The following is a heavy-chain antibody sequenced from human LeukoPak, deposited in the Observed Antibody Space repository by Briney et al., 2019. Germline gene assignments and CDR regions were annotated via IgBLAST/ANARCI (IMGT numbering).Heavy chain of an antibody. D-gene: IGHD2-2*01. CDR3: AKDGDCSSTSCYGGPHYYYYYMDV. CDR2: ISWNSGSI. J-gene: IGHJ6*03. Sequence: GGSLRLSCAASGFTFDDYAMHWVRQAPGKGLEWVSRISWNSGSIGYADSVKGRFTISRDNPKNTVYLQMNSLRAEDTAVYYCAKDGDCSSTSCYGGPHYYYYYMDVWGKGTTVTISS. CDR1: GFTFDDYA. V-gene: IGHV3-9*01.